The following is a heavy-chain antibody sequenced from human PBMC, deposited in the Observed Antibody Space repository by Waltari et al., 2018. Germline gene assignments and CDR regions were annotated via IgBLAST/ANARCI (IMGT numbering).Heavy chain of an antibody. D-gene: IGHD2-8*02. J-gene: IGHJ4*02. CDR1: GFTFSRYS. Sequence: EVQLVESGGGLVKPGGSLRLSCAASGFTFSRYSMNWARQAPGKGLEWVSSISSSSSYIYYPDSVKGRFTISRDNAKNSLYLQLNSLRAEDTAVYYCARDGVWYYFDYWGQGTLVTVSS. V-gene: IGHV3-21*01. CDR2: ISSSSSYI. CDR3: ARDGVWYYFDY.